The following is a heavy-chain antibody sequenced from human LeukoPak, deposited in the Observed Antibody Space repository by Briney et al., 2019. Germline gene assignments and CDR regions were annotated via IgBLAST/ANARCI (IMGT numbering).Heavy chain of an antibody. CDR2: IWYDGSNK. J-gene: IGHJ3*02. V-gene: IGHV3-33*06. Sequence: GGSLRLSCAASGFTFSSYGMHWVRQAPGKGLEWVAVIWYDGSNKYYADSVKGRFTISRDNSKNTLYLQMNSLRAEDTAVYYCAKPVRHYYDSLSAFDIWGQGTVVTVSS. D-gene: IGHD3-22*01. CDR3: AKPVRHYYDSLSAFDI. CDR1: GFTFSSYG.